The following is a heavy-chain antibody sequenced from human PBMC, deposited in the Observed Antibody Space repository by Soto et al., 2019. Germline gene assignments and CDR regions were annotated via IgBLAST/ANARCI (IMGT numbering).Heavy chain of an antibody. V-gene: IGHV1-18*01. CDR1: GYTFTNYG. CDR2: IDPYNGET. D-gene: IGHD1-1*01. J-gene: IGHJ4*01. CDR3: TRPLRATAGTTFYY. Sequence: AASVKVSCKASGYTFTNYGITWVRQAPGQGLEWMGWIDPYNGETNYAQKFQGRVIMTSAAAISTAYMELNSLTSDDTAVYYCTRPLRATAGTTFYYWGQGSLVTVSS.